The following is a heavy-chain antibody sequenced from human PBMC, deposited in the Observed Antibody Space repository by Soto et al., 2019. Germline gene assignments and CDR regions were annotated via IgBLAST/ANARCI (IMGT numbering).Heavy chain of an antibody. CDR3: ARSQGSSTSLEIYYYYYYGMDV. D-gene: IGHD2-2*01. J-gene: IGHJ6*02. Sequence: QVQLVQSGAEVKKPGSSVKVSCKASGGTFGSYAISWVRQAPGQGLEWMGGIIPITATANYAQKFQVRVTITADESTSTASMQLSSLRSEDTAVYYCARSQGSSTSLEIYYYYYYGMDVWGQGTTVTVSS. CDR1: GGTFGSYA. V-gene: IGHV1-69*01. CDR2: IIPITATA.